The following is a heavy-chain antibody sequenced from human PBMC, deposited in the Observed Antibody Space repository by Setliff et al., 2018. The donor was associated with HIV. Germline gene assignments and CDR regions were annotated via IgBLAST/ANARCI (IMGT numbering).Heavy chain of an antibody. CDR2: IYYTGTT. D-gene: IGHD3-9*01. V-gene: IGHV4-39*07. Sequence: SETLSLTCSVSYSSLTSNNFYWGWIRQPPGRGLEWIGNIYYTGTTYYNSSLKSRVRISVDTSTNQFSLNVTSVTAADTAVYYCAREIQASLDPPYGYNYFDPWGQGILVTVSS. J-gene: IGHJ5*02. CDR1: YSSLTSNNFY. CDR3: AREIQASLDPPYGYNYFDP.